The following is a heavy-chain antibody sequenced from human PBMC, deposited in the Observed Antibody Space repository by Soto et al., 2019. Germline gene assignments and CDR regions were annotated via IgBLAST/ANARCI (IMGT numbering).Heavy chain of an antibody. V-gene: IGHV3-30*04. CDR1: GFTFSNV. D-gene: IGHD3-10*01. J-gene: IGHJ4*02. CDR2: ISYDGSQK. CDR3: ARDRWGYVSGAFDY. Sequence: QVQLVESGGGVVQPGRSLRLSCAASGFTFSNVMHWVRQAPGKGLEWVAVISYDGSQKFHADSVKGRFTISRDNSKNTVYLQMNGLRSEDTAVYYCARDRWGYVSGAFDYWGQGTQVTVPS.